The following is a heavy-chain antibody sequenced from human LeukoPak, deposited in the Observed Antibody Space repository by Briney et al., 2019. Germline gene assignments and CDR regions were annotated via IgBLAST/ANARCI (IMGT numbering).Heavy chain of an antibody. CDR3: AREVKWELRDYYYYMDV. CDR1: GYTFTSYG. D-gene: IGHD1-26*01. CDR2: ISAYNGNT. Sequence: ASVKVSCKASGYTFTSYGISWVRQAPGQGLEWMGWISAYNGNTNYAQKLQDRVTMTTDTSTSTAYMELSSLRSEDTAVYYCAREVKWELRDYYYYMDVWGKGTTVTVSS. J-gene: IGHJ6*03. V-gene: IGHV1-18*01.